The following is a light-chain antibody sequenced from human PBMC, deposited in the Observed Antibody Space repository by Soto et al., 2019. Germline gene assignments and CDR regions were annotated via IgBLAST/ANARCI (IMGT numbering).Light chain of an antibody. V-gene: IGKV3-15*01. CDR1: QSVSSN. CDR3: QQYHDWPLT. CDR2: GAS. J-gene: IGKJ4*01. Sequence: EIVMTQSPATLSVSPGERATLSCWASQSVSSNLAWYQQKPGQAPRLLIHGASTRATDIPARISGSGSGTEFTLTISSLQSEDFAVYYCQQYHDWPLTFGGGTEVEIK.